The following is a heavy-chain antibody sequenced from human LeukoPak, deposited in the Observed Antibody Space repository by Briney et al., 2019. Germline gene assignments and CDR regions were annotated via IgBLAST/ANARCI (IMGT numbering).Heavy chain of an antibody. CDR2: INHSGST. V-gene: IGHV4-34*01. J-gene: IGHJ4*02. Sequence: PSETLSLTCAVYGGSFSGYYWSWIRQPPGKGLEWIGEINHSGSTKYNPSLKSRVTISVDTSKNQFSLKLSSVTAADTAVYYCARRRIVGGALSSFDYWGQGTLVTVSS. CDR3: ARRRIVGGALSSFDY. CDR1: GGSFSGYY. D-gene: IGHD1-26*01.